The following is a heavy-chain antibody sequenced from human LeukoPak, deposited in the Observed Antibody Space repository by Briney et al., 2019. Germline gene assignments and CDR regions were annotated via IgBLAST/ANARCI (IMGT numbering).Heavy chain of an antibody. J-gene: IGHJ4*02. CDR3: ARPYDTRGYFPDY. CDR2: ISSSSSTI. CDR1: GFIFSSYS. V-gene: IGHV3-48*01. Sequence: PGGSLRLSCAASGFIFSSYSMNWVRQAPGEGLEWVSYISSSSSTIYYADSVKGRFTISRDNAKNSLYLQMNSLGAEDTAVYYCARPYDTRGYFPDYWGQGTLVTVSS. D-gene: IGHD3-22*01.